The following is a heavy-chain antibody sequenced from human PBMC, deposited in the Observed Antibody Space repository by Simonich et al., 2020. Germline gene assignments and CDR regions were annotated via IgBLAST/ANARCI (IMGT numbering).Heavy chain of an antibody. D-gene: IGHD6-13*01. CDR1: GGSFSGYY. Sequence: QVQLQQWGAGLLKPSETLSLTCAVYGGSFSGYYGSWIRQPPGKGLEWIGEINHSGSTNSNPSLKSRVTISVDTSKNQFSLKLSSVTAADTAVYYCARGLRVAAAGTAFQHWGQGTLVTVSS. J-gene: IGHJ1*01. CDR2: INHSGST. CDR3: ARGLRVAAAGTAFQH. V-gene: IGHV4-34*01.